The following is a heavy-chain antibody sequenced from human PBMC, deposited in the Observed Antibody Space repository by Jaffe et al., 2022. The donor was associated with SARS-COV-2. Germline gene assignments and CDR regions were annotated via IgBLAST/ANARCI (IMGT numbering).Heavy chain of an antibody. V-gene: IGHV2-5*02. CDR3: AQRCSGGSCYPGYYFDY. Sequence: QITLKESGPTLVKPTQTLTLTCTFSGFSLSTSGVGVGWIRQPPGKALEWLALIYWDDDKRYSPSLKSRLTITKDTSKNQVVLTMTNMDPVDTATYYCAQRCSGGSCYPGYYFDYWGQGTLVTVSS. J-gene: IGHJ4*02. CDR2: IYWDDDK. CDR1: GFSLSTSGVG. D-gene: IGHD2-15*01.